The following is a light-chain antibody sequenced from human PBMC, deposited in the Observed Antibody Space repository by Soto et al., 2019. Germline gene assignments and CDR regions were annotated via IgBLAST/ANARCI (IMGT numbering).Light chain of an antibody. Sequence: DIQMTQSPSSVSASVGDRVTITCRASQGLGNLLAWYQQKRGKAPKLLIYGIYTLQGGVPSMFSGSGPGADFALSSSSEQPEDSPTYYFQLAAMVPMNFGGGTVVQ. J-gene: IGKJ4*01. V-gene: IGKV1-12*01. CDR1: QGLGNL. CDR2: GIY. CDR3: QLAAMVPMN.